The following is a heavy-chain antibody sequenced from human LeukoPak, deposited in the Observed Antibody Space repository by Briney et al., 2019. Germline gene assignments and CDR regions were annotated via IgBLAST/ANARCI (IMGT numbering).Heavy chain of an antibody. J-gene: IGHJ5*02. V-gene: IGHV3-23*01. CDR1: GFTFSSYA. CDR2: ISGSGGST. CDR3: AKDSFPFIPAAENWFDP. D-gene: IGHD2-2*01. Sequence: QPGGSLRLSCAASGFTFSSYAMSWVRQAPGKGLEWVSAISGSGGSTYYADSVKGRFTISRDNSKNTLYLQMNSLRAGDTAVYYCAKDSFPFIPAAENWFDPWGQGTLVTVSS.